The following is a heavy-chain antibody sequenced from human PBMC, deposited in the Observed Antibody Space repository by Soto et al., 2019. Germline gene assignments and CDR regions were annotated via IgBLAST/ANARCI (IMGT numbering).Heavy chain of an antibody. J-gene: IGHJ4*02. CDR1: GGSISSGGYY. CDR3: AREYYYDSSGCFDY. CDR2: IYYSGST. Sequence: ILSLTCTVSGGSISSGGYYWSWIRQHPGKGLEWIGYIYYSGSTYYNPSLKSRVTISVDTSKNQFSLKLSSVTAAYTAVYYCAREYYYDSSGCFDYWGQGTLVTVSS. V-gene: IGHV4-31*03. D-gene: IGHD3-22*01.